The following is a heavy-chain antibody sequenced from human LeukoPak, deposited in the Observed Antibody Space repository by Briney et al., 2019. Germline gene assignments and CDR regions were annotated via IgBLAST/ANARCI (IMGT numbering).Heavy chain of an antibody. CDR3: ARAYYYDSSGYYFFDY. CDR2: IYTSGST. CDR1: GGSISMYY. D-gene: IGHD3-22*01. V-gene: IGHV4-4*07. J-gene: IGHJ4*02. Sequence: PLETLSLTPTVSGGSISMYYWSWISQPAGKRLGWIGRIYTSGSTNYNPSLKSRVTISVDKSKNQFSLKLSSVTAADTAGYYCARAYYYDSSGYYFFDYWGQGTLVTVSS.